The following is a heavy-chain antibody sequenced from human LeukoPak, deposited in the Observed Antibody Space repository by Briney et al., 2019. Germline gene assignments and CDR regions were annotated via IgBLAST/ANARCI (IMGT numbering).Heavy chain of an antibody. CDR2: IYSGGSS. CDR3: ARDAGHQLSRRNYYAMDV. J-gene: IGHJ6*02. CDR1: GGSISSGDYY. V-gene: IGHV4-39*07. Sequence: SETLSLTCTVSGGSISSGDYYWGWIRQPPGKELEWIGSIYSGGSSYYNPSLKSRVTISVDTSNNQFSLKVNSVTAADTAVYYCARDAGHQLSRRNYYAMDVWGQGTTVTVSS. D-gene: IGHD1-1*01.